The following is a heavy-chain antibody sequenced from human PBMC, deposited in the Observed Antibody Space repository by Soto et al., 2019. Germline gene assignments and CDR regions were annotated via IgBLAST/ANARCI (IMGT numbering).Heavy chain of an antibody. Sequence: ASVKVSCKASGYTFTGYYMHWVRQAPGQGLEWMGWISPNSGGTNYAQKFRGRVTMTRDTSISTAYMELRRLRSDDTAVYYCALEYSSSSSPDYWGQGTLVTVSS. CDR2: ISPNSGGT. J-gene: IGHJ4*02. CDR3: ALEYSSSSSPDY. D-gene: IGHD6-6*01. V-gene: IGHV1-2*02. CDR1: GYTFTGYY.